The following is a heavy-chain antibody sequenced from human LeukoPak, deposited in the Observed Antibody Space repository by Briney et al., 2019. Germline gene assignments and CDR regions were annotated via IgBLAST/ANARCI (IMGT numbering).Heavy chain of an antibody. CDR1: GYTFTSCY. J-gene: IGHJ4*02. CDR3: ARASYDILTGYPHFDY. D-gene: IGHD3-9*01. Sequence: ASVKVSCKASGYTFTSCYMHWVRQAPGQGLEWMGIINPSGGSTSYAQKFQGRVTMTRDTSTSTVYMELSSLRSEDTAVYYCARASYDILTGYPHFDYWGQGTLVTVSS. CDR2: INPSGGST. V-gene: IGHV1-46*01.